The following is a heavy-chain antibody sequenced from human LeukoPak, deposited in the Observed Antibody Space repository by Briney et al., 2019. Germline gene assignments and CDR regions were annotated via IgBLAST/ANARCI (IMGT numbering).Heavy chain of an antibody. J-gene: IGHJ3*02. V-gene: IGHV4-4*07. CDR3: ARDDKPSSSWQIDAFDI. CDR2: IYGSGTT. Sequence: SETLSLTCTVSGDSISSYYWNWIRQPAGKGLEWIGRIYGSGTTNFNPSLQSRVTMSVDTSKDQFSLQLTSVTAADTAVYYCARDDKPSSSWQIDAFDIWGQGTMVTVSS. D-gene: IGHD6-13*01. CDR1: GDSISSYY.